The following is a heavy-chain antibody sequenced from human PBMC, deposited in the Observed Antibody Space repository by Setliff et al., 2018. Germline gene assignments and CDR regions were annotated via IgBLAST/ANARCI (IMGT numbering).Heavy chain of an antibody. CDR1: GDPFNAYG. D-gene: IGHD2-21*02. Sequence: GASVKVSCKASGDPFNAYGVSWVRQAPGQGLEWMGWISGYIRDTNYAQKFQGRVTMTTDTSTSTTYMELRSLRSDDTAVYYCARVGVTSTKEYYFDHWGQGTLVTVSS. CDR3: ARVGVTSTKEYYFDH. J-gene: IGHJ4*02. CDR2: ISGYIRDT. V-gene: IGHV1-18*04.